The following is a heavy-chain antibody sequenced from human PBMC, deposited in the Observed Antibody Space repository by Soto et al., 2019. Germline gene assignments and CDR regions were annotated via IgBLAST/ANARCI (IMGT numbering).Heavy chain of an antibody. CDR2: IYTSGST. D-gene: IGHD3-22*01. J-gene: IGHJ4*02. Sequence: SETLSLTCTFSGGSISSYYWSWIRQPAGKGLEWIGRIYTSGSTNYNPSLKSRVTMSVDTSKNQFSLKLSSVTAADTAVYYCARGVGYYDSSGYYYEAYYFDYWGQGTLVTVSS. CDR3: ARGVGYYDSSGYYYEAYYFDY. V-gene: IGHV4-4*07. CDR1: GGSISSYY.